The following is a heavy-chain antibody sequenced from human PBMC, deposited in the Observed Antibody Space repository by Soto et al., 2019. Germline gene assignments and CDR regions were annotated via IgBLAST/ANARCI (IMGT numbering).Heavy chain of an antibody. J-gene: IGHJ6*02. CDR3: ASPVGYYSYGMDV. Sequence: ASVKVSCKASGYTFTSYYMHWVRQAPGQGLEWIGIINPSGGSTSYAQKFQGRVAMTRDTSTSTVYMELSSLRSEDTAVYYCASPVGYYSYGMDVWGHGTTGTVPS. CDR1: GYTFTSYY. D-gene: IGHD1-26*01. CDR2: INPSGGST. V-gene: IGHV1-46*01.